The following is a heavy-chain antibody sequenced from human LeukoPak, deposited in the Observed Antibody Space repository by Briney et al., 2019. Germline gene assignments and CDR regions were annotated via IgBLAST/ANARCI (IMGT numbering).Heavy chain of an antibody. J-gene: IGHJ4*02. Sequence: ASVKVSCKASGYTFTSYGISWVRQAPGQALEWMGWINPNSGGTNYAQKFQGRVTMTRDTSISTVYMELSRLRSDDTAVYYCARICDPNGGSCYFSFDYWGQGTLVTVSS. V-gene: IGHV1-2*02. CDR3: ARICDPNGGSCYFSFDY. CDR2: INPNSGGT. D-gene: IGHD2-15*01. CDR1: GYTFTSYG.